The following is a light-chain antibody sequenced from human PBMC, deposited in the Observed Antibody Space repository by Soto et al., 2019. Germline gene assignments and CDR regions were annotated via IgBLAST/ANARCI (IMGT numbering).Light chain of an antibody. CDR2: DAT. V-gene: IGKV3-11*01. CDR3: QHRSTLPFT. J-gene: IGKJ4*01. CDR1: QSVSNY. Sequence: EIVLTQSPVTLSLSPGERATLSCRASQSVSNYLAWYQQKPGQPPRLLLYDATNRASGIPARFSATGSGTAFVLTFSSLDPEDFAVYFCQHRSTLPFTFGGGTRVEI.